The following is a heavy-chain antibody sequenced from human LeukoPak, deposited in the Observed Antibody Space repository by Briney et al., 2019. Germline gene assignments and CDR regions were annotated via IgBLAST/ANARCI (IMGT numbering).Heavy chain of an antibody. Sequence: ASVKVSCKASGYTFTGYYMHWVRQAPGQGLEWMGWISPNSGGTNYAQKFQGRVTMTRDTSISTAYMELSRLRSDDTAVYYCARYLAVAGTGFCYWGQGTLVTVSS. CDR1: GYTFTGYY. D-gene: IGHD6-19*01. J-gene: IGHJ4*02. CDR3: ARYLAVAGTGFCY. V-gene: IGHV1-2*02. CDR2: ISPNSGGT.